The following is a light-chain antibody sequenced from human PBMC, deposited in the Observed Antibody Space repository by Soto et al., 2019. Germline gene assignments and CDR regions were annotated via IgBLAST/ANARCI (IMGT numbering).Light chain of an antibody. CDR1: QSVSSSY. CDR3: QQLGSSLLT. Sequence: EIVLTQSPGTLSLSPGERATLSCRASQSVSSSYLAWYQQKPGQAPRLLIYGASSRATGIPDRFSGSGSGTDFTLTISSLEPEDFAVYYCQQLGSSLLTFGGGTKVEIK. V-gene: IGKV3-20*01. CDR2: GAS. J-gene: IGKJ4*01.